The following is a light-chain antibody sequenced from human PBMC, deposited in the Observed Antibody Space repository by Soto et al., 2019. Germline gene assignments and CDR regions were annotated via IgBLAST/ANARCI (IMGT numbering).Light chain of an antibody. V-gene: IGKV4-1*01. Sequence: DIVMTQSPDSLAVSLGERATINCKSSQSVLYSSNNKNYLAWYQQKPGQPPKLLIYWASTRESGVPDRFSGSGSGTDFTLPISSLQADDVAVYYCQQYSGTPPTFGQGTKVDIK. CDR2: WAS. CDR3: QQYSGTPPT. J-gene: IGKJ1*01. CDR1: QSVLYSSNNKNY.